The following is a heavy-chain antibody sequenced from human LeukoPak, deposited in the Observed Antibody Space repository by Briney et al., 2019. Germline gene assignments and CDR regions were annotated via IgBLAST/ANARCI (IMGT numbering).Heavy chain of an antibody. D-gene: IGHD3-22*01. J-gene: IGHJ4*02. CDR1: GYTLTELS. V-gene: IGHV1-24*01. Sequence: ASVKVSCKVSGYTLTELSMHWVRQAPGKGLEWMGGFDPEDGETIYAQKFQGRVTMTEDTSTNTAYMELSSLRSEDTAVYYCATSYDSSGFQFDYWGQGTLVTVSS. CDR2: FDPEDGET. CDR3: ATSYDSSGFQFDY.